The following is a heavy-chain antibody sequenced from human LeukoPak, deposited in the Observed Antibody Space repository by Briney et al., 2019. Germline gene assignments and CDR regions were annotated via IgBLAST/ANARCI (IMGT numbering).Heavy chain of an antibody. CDR3: ARRLRQNLFDP. CDR1: GVSISSDY. D-gene: IGHD4-17*01. Sequence: SETLSLTGTVSGVSISSDYWSWIRLPPGKGLEWIGYIYYSGSSNYNPSLKSRVTMSVDTSTNQFSLKLTSVTAADTAVYYCARRLRQNLFDPWGQGTLVTVSS. CDR2: IYYSGSS. J-gene: IGHJ5*02. V-gene: IGHV4-59*08.